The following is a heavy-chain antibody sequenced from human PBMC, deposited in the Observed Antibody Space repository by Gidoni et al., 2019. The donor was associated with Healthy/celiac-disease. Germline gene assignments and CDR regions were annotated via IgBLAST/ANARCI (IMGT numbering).Heavy chain of an antibody. Sequence: EVQLVESGGGLVQPGGALRLSCAASGFTFSSYDMSWVRQAPGKGVEWVSAISGRGGSTYYADSVTVRFTISRDNSKNTLYLQMNSLRAEDTAVYYCAKYPPRMGYFQHWGQGTLVTVSS. D-gene: IGHD3-16*01. V-gene: IGHV3-23*04. CDR2: ISGRGGST. J-gene: IGHJ1*01. CDR3: AKYPPRMGYFQH. CDR1: GFTFSSYD.